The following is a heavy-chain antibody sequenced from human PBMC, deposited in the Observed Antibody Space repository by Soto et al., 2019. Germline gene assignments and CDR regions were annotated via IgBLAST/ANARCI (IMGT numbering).Heavy chain of an antibody. Sequence: ASVKVSCKASGGTFSSYAISWVRQAPGQGLEWMGGIIPIFGTANYAQKFQGRVTITADESRSTAYMELSSLRSEDTAVYYCARGYYGGNSGLYYYYYGMDVWGQGTTVTVSS. CDR1: GGTFSSYA. CDR2: IIPIFGTA. J-gene: IGHJ6*02. V-gene: IGHV1-69*13. D-gene: IGHD4-17*01. CDR3: ARGYYGGNSGLYYYYYGMDV.